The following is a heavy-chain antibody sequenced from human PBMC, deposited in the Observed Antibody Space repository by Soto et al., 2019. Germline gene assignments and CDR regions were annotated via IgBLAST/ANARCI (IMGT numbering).Heavy chain of an antibody. CDR1: GFTFSSYA. CDR3: AKLVVSDSSGYYGGDY. Sequence: GGSLRLSCAASGFTFSSYAMSWVRQAPGKGLEWVSAISGSGGSTYYADSVKGRFTISRDNSKNTLYLQMNSLRAEDTAVYYCAKLVVSDSSGYYGGDYWGQGTLVTVSS. V-gene: IGHV3-23*01. J-gene: IGHJ4*02. D-gene: IGHD3-22*01. CDR2: ISGSGGST.